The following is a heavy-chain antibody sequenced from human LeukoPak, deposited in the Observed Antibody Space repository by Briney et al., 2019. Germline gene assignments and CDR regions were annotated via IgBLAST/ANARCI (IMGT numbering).Heavy chain of an antibody. J-gene: IGHJ5*02. V-gene: IGHV4-30-2*01. CDR2: IYHSGST. CDR3: ARGAIGAVLRFLEWLKGGNWFDP. CDR1: GGSISSGGYY. D-gene: IGHD3-3*01. Sequence: SQTLSLTCTVSGGSISSGGYYWSWIRQPPGKGLEWIGYIYHSGSTYYNPSLKSRVTISVDRSKNQFSLKLSSVTAADTAVYYCARGAIGAVLRFLEWLKGGNWFDPWGQGTLVTVSS.